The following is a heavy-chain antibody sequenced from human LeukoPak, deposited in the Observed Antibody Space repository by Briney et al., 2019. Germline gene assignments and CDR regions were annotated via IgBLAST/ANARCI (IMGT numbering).Heavy chain of an antibody. Sequence: RPGRSLRLSCAASGFTFSSYALHWVRQAPGKGLEWVALISYDGSNKFYAASVKGRFTISRDNSKNTLYLQMNSLRPEDTAVYYCARDMAPPAGFDYWGQGTLVTVSS. CDR3: ARDMAPPAGFDY. J-gene: IGHJ4*02. D-gene: IGHD3-10*01. CDR2: ISYDGSNK. V-gene: IGHV3-30*04. CDR1: GFTFSSYA.